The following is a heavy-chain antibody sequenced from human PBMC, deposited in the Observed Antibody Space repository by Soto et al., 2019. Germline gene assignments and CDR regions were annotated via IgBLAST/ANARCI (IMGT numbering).Heavy chain of an antibody. CDR2: VNPNTGNT. D-gene: IGHD3-10*01. V-gene: IGHV1-8*01. CDR3: ARAYGAGSFDF. J-gene: IGHJ5*01. Sequence: QVQLVQSGAEVKKPGASVKVSCTGSGYTFRSYDIHWVRQATGQGLEWMGWVNPNTGNTGYAQKLQGIVTMTRDRPKCSAYMEVSSLTSDDTAIYYCARAYGAGSFDFWGQGTLVYVSS. CDR1: GYTFRSYD.